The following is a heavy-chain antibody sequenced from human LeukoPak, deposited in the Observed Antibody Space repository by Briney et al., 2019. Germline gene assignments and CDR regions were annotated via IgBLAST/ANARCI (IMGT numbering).Heavy chain of an antibody. CDR3: ARNRLDQISTGARYGMDG. D-gene: IGHD1-14*01. V-gene: IGHV4-34*01. J-gene: IGHJ6*04. Sequence: SETLSLICAVCGGSFSNYYWTWILQPPGKGLEGMVEINHRGSSNYNPCLKSRVTISVETSKNQFSLKLSSMTAADAAVYYCARNRLDQISTGARYGMDGWGRGPTITVSS. CDR2: INHRGSS. CDR1: GGSFSNYY.